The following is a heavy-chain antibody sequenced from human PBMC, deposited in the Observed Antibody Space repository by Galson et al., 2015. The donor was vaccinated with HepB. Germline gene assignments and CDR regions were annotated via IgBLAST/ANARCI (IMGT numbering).Heavy chain of an antibody. V-gene: IGHV4-59*08. CDR3: GRQTHHQNPMDV. CDR1: GGSISDHY. Sequence: ETLSLTCTVSGGSISDHYWSWIRQSPGKGLEWIGYIYYSDTWTTNYNPSLRSRVTISFGTSNNQVSLELSSVTAADTAMYYCGRQTHHQNPMDVWGQGTTVTVS. D-gene: IGHD1-14*01. CDR2: IYYSDTWTT. J-gene: IGHJ6*02.